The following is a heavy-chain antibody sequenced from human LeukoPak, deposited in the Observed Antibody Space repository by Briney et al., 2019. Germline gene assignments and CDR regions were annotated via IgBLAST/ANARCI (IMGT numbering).Heavy chain of an antibody. CDR3: ALAAAGTAYYYYYYGMDV. D-gene: IGHD6-13*01. CDR1: GFTFSSYE. Sequence: GGSLRLSCAASGFTFSSYEMNWVRLAPGKGLEWVSYISSSGSTIYYADSVKGRFTISRDNAKNSLYLQMNSLRAEDTAVYYCALAAAGTAYYYYYYGMDVWGQGTTVTVSS. J-gene: IGHJ6*02. V-gene: IGHV3-48*03. CDR2: ISSSGSTI.